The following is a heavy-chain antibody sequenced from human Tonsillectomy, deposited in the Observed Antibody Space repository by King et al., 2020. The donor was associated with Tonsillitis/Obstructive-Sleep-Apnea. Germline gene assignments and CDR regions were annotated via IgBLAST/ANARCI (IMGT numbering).Heavy chain of an antibody. CDR2: ISYDGSNK. D-gene: IGHD2-15*01. V-gene: IGHV3-30*04. J-gene: IGHJ4*02. CDR1: GFTFSSYA. Sequence: VQLVESGGGVVQPGRSLRLSCAASGFTFSSYAMHWVRQAPGKGLEWVAVISYDGSNKYYADSVKGRFTISRDNSNNTLYLQMNSLRAEDTALYYCARDQEDIVVVVAATLDYWGQGTLVTVSS. CDR3: ARDQEDIVVVVAATLDY.